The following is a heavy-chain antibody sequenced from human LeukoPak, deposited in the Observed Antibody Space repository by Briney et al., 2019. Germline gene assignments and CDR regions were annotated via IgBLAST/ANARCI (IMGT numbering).Heavy chain of an antibody. CDR3: ARPPGYSSRASFDY. V-gene: IGHV4-59*12. D-gene: IGHD5-18*01. Sequence: SETLSLTCTVSGGSISSYYWSWIRQPPGKGLEWIGYIYYSGSTNYNPSLKSRVTISVDTSKNQFSLKLSSVTAADTAVYYCARPPGYSSRASFDYWGQGTLVTVSS. J-gene: IGHJ4*02. CDR2: IYYSGST. CDR1: GGSISSYY.